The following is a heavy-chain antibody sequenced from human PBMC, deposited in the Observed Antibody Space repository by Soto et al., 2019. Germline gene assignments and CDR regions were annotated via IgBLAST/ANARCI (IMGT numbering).Heavy chain of an antibody. CDR1: GFTFSSYG. Sequence: GGSLRLSCAASGFTFSSYGMHWVRQAPGKGLEWVAVIWYDGSNKYYADSVKGRFTISRDNSKNTLYLKMNSMRAEDTAVFFCARDALDSSFYGMDVWGQGTTVTVSS. J-gene: IGHJ6*02. CDR3: ARDALDSSFYGMDV. CDR2: IWYDGSNK. V-gene: IGHV3-33*01. D-gene: IGHD2-21*01.